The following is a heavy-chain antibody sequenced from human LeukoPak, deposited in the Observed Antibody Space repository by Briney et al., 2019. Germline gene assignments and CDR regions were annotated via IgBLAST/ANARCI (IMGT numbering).Heavy chain of an antibody. CDR1: GFTFSSYW. J-gene: IGHJ4*02. CDR3: TISNQARDTSGYPGDGY. D-gene: IGHD3-22*01. CDR2: INQDGNEK. V-gene: IGHV3-7*01. Sequence: PGGSLRLSCAASGFTFSSYWMSWVRQAPGKGLERVASINQDGNEKSYVDSVKGRSTISRDNAKNSLYLQMNSLRAEDTSMYYCTISNQARDTSGYPGDGYWGQGTLVTVSS.